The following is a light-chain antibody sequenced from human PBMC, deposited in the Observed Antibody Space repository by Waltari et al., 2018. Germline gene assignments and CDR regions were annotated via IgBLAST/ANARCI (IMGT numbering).Light chain of an antibody. Sequence: QSVLTQPPSVSGAPGQRVIISCTGSSSNIGAGYDVNWYQQLPGEAPKLLIYGNSNRPSGVPDRISGSKSGTSASLAITGLQAEDEADYYCQSYDSSLGGSVFGGGTKVTVL. CDR2: GNS. J-gene: IGLJ2*01. CDR3: QSYDSSLGGSV. CDR1: SSNIGAGYD. V-gene: IGLV1-40*01.